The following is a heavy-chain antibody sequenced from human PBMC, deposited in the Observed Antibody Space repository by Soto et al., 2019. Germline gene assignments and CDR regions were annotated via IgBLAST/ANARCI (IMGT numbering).Heavy chain of an antibody. Sequence: GESLKISCKGSGYSFTSYWIGWVRQMPGKGLEWMGIIYPGDSDTRYSPSFQGQVTISADKSISTAYLQWSSLKASDTAMYYCARHSSYYDFWSGSVRQAEGDYYYGMDVWGQGTTVTVSS. CDR1: GYSFTSYW. D-gene: IGHD3-3*01. V-gene: IGHV5-51*01. CDR3: ARHSSYYDFWSGSVRQAEGDYYYGMDV. CDR2: IYPGDSDT. J-gene: IGHJ6*02.